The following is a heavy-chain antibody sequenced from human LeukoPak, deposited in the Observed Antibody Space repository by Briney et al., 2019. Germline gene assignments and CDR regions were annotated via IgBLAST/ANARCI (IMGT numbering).Heavy chain of an antibody. Sequence: GGSLRLSCVASGFTFRTYGMHWVRQLPGQGLEWVAVAYDDGSNLYYADSVKGRFTISKDNSRNTVYLQMNSLRAEDTAVYYCARDRDPGVRGVVFDYWGQGTLVTVSS. D-gene: IGHD3-10*01. CDR1: GFTFRTYG. CDR2: AYDDGSNL. J-gene: IGHJ4*02. CDR3: ARDRDPGVRGVVFDY. V-gene: IGHV3-30*03.